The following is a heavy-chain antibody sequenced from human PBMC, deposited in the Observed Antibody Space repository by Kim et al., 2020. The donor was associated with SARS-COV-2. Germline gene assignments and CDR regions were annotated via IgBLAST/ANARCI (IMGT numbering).Heavy chain of an antibody. J-gene: IGHJ4*02. D-gene: IGHD5-12*01. Sequence: GGSLRLSCAASGFTFSSYGMHWVRQAPGKGLEWVAVISYDGSNKYYADSVKGRFTISRDNSKNTLYLQMNSLRAEDTAVYYCAKRWLQLIDYWGQGTLVTVSS. CDR2: ISYDGSNK. CDR3: AKRWLQLIDY. V-gene: IGHV3-30*18. CDR1: GFTFSSYG.